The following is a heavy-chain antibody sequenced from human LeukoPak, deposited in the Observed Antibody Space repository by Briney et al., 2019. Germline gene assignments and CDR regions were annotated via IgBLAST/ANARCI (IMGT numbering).Heavy chain of an antibody. J-gene: IGHJ4*01. CDR1: GFRVSTNY. D-gene: IGHD3-3*01. CDR3: AREFFDGTGY. V-gene: IGHV3-66*03. CDR2: LYNSGDT. Sequence: GGSLRLSCAASGFRVSTNYMSWVRQAPGKGLEWVSVLYNSGDTYYADSVKGRFTISRDNSKNTLYLQMNSLRAEDTAVYYCAREFFDGTGYWGQEPWSPSPQ.